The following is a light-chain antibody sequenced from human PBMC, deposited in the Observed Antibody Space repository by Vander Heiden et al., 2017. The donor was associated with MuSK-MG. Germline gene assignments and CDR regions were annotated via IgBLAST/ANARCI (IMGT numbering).Light chain of an antibody. CDR3: SSDRSSSPYV. V-gene: IGLV2-14*01. J-gene: IGLJ1*01. CDR2: GVS. Sequence: QSALTQPASVSGSPGPSITISCPGTLRDVGGYNYVSWYHQHPGKAPKLMIYGVSKRPSGVSNRFSGSKAGNTASLTISGLQAEDEADYYCSSDRSSSPYVFGTGTKVTVL. CDR1: LRDVGGYNY.